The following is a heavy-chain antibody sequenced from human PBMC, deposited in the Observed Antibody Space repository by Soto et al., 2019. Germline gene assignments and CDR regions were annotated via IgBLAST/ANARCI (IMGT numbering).Heavy chain of an antibody. CDR1: GGSISSGGYY. V-gene: IGHV4-31*03. CDR3: ARAAVTMTTVTTTFDY. D-gene: IGHD4-17*01. CDR2: IYYSGST. Sequence: TLSLTCTVSGGSISSGGYYWSWIRQHPGKGLEWIGYIYYSGSTYYNPSLKSRVTISVDTSKNQFSLKLSSVTAADTAVYYCARAAVTMTTVTTTFDYWGQGTLVTVSS. J-gene: IGHJ4*02.